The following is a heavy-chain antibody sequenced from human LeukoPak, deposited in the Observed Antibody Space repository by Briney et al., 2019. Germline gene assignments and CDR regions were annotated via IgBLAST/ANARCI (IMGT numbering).Heavy chain of an antibody. J-gene: IGHJ6*02. D-gene: IGHD1-1*01. CDR2: IIPILGIA. V-gene: IGHV1-69*10. CDR1: RGTFSSYA. Sequence: ASVEVSGKASRGTFSSYAISLVRQAPGHRLGWRGGIIPILGIANYAQKFQGRVTITADKSTSKLYMELSSLRYEDTVVYYSAFRGTSYYYGMDVWGHGTTVTVSS. CDR3: AFRGTSYYYGMDV.